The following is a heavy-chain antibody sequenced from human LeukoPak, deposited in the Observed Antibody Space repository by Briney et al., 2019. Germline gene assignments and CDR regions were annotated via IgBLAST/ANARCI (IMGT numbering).Heavy chain of an antibody. V-gene: IGHV3-48*03. CDR2: ISSSGSTI. CDR1: GFTFSSYE. D-gene: IGHD2-2*01. CDR3: ARDRYQLRRVISRGTLDY. Sequence: TGGSLRLSCAASGFTFSSYEMNWVRQAPGKGLEWVSYISSSGSTIYYADSVKGRFTISRDNAKNSLYLQMNSLRAEDTAVYYCARDRYQLRRVISRGTLDYWGQGTLVTVSS. J-gene: IGHJ4*02.